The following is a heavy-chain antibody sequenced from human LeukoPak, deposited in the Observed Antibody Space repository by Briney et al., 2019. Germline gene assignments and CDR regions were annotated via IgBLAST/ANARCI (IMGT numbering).Heavy chain of an antibody. J-gene: IGHJ4*02. CDR2: ILPIFGTA. V-gene: IGHV1-69*05. CDR1: GGTFTSYA. D-gene: IGHD1-14*01. Sequence: SVKVSCKASGGTFTSYAISWVRQAPGQGLEWMGRILPIFGTANYAQKFHGTVTITTDESTSTAYMELSSLRSEDTAVYYCARDSAGNLGDYWGQGTLVTVSS. CDR3: ARDSAGNLGDY.